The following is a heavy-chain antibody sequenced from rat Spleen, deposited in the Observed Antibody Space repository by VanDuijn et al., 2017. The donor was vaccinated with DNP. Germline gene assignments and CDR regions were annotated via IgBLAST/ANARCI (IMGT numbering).Heavy chain of an antibody. J-gene: IGHJ4*01. CDR1: GYSLTSYG. D-gene: IGHD1-7*01. Sequence: VQVKESGPGLAQPSQTLSLTCTVSGYSLTSYGVSWARQPPGKGLEWIATISSSGDIDYNSVLKSRLSLTRDTSKNQVFLMLTSLQIEDTATYFCSRDGQPYDSMDALGQGPSVTVSS. CDR3: SRDGQPYDSMDA. V-gene: IGHV2S12*01. CDR2: ISSSGDI.